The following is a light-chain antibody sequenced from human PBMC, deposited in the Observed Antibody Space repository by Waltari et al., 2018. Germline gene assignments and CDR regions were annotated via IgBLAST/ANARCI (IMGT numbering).Light chain of an antibody. V-gene: IGLV2-11*01. CDR3: CSFAGNYTLL. CDR1: SSDVGGYDY. Sequence: QSALTQPRPVSGSPGQSVTLSCTGTSSDVGGYDYVSWYQQHPGKAPKLIISDVDKRPSGVSDRFSGSKSGNTASLTISGLQIDDEATYYCCSFAGNYTLLFGGGTNLTVL. CDR2: DVD. J-gene: IGLJ2*01.